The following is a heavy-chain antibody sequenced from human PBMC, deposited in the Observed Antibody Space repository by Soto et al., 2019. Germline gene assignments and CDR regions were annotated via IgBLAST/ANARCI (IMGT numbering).Heavy chain of an antibody. CDR1: GYSFTSYW. Sequence: GESLKISCKGSGYSFTSYWIGWVRQMPGKGLEWMGIIYPTDSDIRYSPSFQGQVTISADKSTRTAYLHWNSLKASDTAMYYCARQIYDSDTGPNFQYYFDSWGQGTPVTVSS. CDR2: IYPTDSDI. D-gene: IGHD3-22*01. J-gene: IGHJ4*02. V-gene: IGHV5-51*01. CDR3: ARQIYDSDTGPNFQYYFDS.